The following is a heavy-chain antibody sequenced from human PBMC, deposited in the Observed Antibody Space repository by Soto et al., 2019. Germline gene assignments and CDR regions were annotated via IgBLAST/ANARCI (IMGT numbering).Heavy chain of an antibody. CDR1: CGSISSGGYY. V-gene: IGHV4-31*03. J-gene: IGHJ4*02. CDR3: ARSLEWEQVLEY. Sequence: SETLSLTCTVSCGSISSGGYYWSWIRQHPGKGLEWIGYIYYSGSTYYNPSLKSRVTISGDTSKTQFSLKLSSVTAADTAVYYCARSLEWEQVLEYWGQGTLVTVSS. D-gene: IGHD1-26*01. CDR2: IYYSGST.